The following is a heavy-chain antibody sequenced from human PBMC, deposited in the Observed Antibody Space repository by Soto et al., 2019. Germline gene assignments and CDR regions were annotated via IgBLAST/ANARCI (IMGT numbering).Heavy chain of an antibody. Sequence: SETLSLTCSVSGGSISSYYWSWIRQPAGKGLEWIGRIFTSGSTNYNPSLKSRVTMSVDTSKNQFSLRLCSVTAADTVVFFCARDAGWYVYYFDSSGQGILVTVSS. CDR2: IFTSGST. D-gene: IGHD6-19*01. V-gene: IGHV4-4*07. J-gene: IGHJ4*01. CDR3: ARDAGWYVYYFDS. CDR1: GGSISSYY.